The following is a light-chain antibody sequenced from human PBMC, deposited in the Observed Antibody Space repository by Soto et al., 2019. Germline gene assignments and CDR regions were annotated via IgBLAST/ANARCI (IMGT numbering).Light chain of an antibody. Sequence: DIQMTRSPSTLSASVGDRVTITCRASQSISSWLAWYQQKPGKAPKFLIYDASSLESGVPSRFSGSGSGTEFTLTISSLQPDDFATYYCQQYNSYSWTFGQGTKVDI. CDR3: QQYNSYSWT. CDR2: DAS. V-gene: IGKV1-5*01. J-gene: IGKJ1*01. CDR1: QSISSW.